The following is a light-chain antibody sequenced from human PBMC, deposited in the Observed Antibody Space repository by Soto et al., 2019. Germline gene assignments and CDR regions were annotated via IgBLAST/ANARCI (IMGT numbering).Light chain of an antibody. V-gene: IGKV4-1*01. Sequence: DIGMTQSPDSLAVSLGERATINCKSSQSVLYSSNNKNYLAWYQQKPGQPPKLLIYWASTRESGVPDRFSGSGAGTDFTLIISSLQAEDVAVHYCQQYYSTPLTFGPGTKVDIK. CDR3: QQYYSTPLT. CDR2: WAS. J-gene: IGKJ3*01. CDR1: QSVLYSSNNKNY.